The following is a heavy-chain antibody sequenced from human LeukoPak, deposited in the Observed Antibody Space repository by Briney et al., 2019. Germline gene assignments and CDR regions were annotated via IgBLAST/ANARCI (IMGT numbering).Heavy chain of an antibody. Sequence: ASVKVSCKASGYTFTVYYMNWVRQAPGQGLEWMGRIDPNTGGTNYAQNLQGRVTMTRDTSISTAYMELSGLRSDDTAMYYCATYSPTGGSGIPGYDPFDYWGQGTVVTVSS. CDR1: GYTFTVYY. CDR3: ATYSPTGGSGIPGYDPFDY. D-gene: IGHD3-9*01. CDR2: IDPNTGGT. V-gene: IGHV1-2*06. J-gene: IGHJ4*02.